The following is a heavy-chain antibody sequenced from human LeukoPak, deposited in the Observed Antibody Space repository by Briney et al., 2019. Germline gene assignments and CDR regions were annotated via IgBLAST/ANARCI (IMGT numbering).Heavy chain of an antibody. CDR3: ARGIRITIFGVVPNYYMDV. Sequence: ASVKVSCKASGYTFTGYYMHWVRQAPGQGLEWMGWIDPNSGGTNYAQKFQGRVTMTRDTSISTAYMELSRLRSDDTAVHYCARGIRITIFGVVPNYYMDVWGKGTAVTVSS. V-gene: IGHV1-2*02. CDR2: IDPNSGGT. CDR1: GYTFTGYY. J-gene: IGHJ6*03. D-gene: IGHD3-3*01.